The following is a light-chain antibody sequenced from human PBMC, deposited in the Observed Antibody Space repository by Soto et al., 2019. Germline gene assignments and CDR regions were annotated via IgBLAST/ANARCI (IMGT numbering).Light chain of an antibody. J-gene: IGKJ2*01. CDR1: QGISNL. CDR2: AAS. Sequence: DIQMTQSPSSLSASVGDRVTITCRASQGISNLLGWFQHKPGKAPKRLIYAASSLQGGVPTRFSGSGSGTEFTLTITGLQPEDFADYYCLQHNTYPYTFGQGTKLEIK. CDR3: LQHNTYPYT. V-gene: IGKV1-17*01.